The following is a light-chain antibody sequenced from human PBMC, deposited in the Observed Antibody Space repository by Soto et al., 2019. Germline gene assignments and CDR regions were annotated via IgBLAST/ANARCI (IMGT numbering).Light chain of an antibody. CDR3: SFYTIGNTWV. CDR2: DVS. Sequence: QSALTQPASVSGSPGQSITISCTGTSSDVGGYNYVSWYQQHPGRAPKLIISDVSNRASGISNRFSGSKSGYTASLAISGLQAEEEPDYYCSFYTIGNTWVFGGGTKLAV. V-gene: IGLV2-14*03. J-gene: IGLJ3*02. CDR1: SSDVGGYNY.